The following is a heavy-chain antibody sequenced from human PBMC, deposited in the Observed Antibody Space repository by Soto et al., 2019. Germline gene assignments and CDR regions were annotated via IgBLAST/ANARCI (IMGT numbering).Heavy chain of an antibody. CDR3: AKRYCSSTSCQRGYYYYYYMDV. CDR2: ISGSGGST. J-gene: IGHJ6*03. Sequence: GGSLRLSCAASGFTFSSYAMSWVRQAPGKGLEWVSAISGSGGSTYYADSVKGRFTISRDNSKNTLYLQMNSLRAEDTAVYYCAKRYCSSTSCQRGYYYYYYMDVWGKGTTVTVSS. D-gene: IGHD2-2*01. CDR1: GFTFSSYA. V-gene: IGHV3-23*01.